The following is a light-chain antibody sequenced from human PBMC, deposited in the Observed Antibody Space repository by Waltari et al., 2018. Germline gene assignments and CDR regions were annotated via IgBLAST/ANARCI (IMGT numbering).Light chain of an antibody. CDR3: HQYNSYSLT. J-gene: IGKJ4*01. CDR1: QSISSW. Sequence: DIQMTQSPSTLSASVGDRVTITCRASQSISSWLAWYQQKPGKAPKVLIYKASSLERGVPSRFSGSGSGTEFTLTLSSLQPDDFATYYCHQYNSYSLTFGGGTKVEIK. V-gene: IGKV1-5*03. CDR2: KAS.